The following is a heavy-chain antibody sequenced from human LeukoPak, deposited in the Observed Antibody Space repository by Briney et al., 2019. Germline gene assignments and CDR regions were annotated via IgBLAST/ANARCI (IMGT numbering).Heavy chain of an antibody. CDR3: AKDLDGDYGHYYYGMDV. V-gene: IGHV3-23*01. D-gene: IGHD4-17*01. CDR2: ISGSGGST. CDR1: GFTFSSYA. J-gene: IGHJ6*02. Sequence: PGGSLRLSCAASGFTFSSYAMSWVRQAPGKGLERVSAISGSGGSTYYADSVKGRFTISRDNSKNTLYLQMNSLRAEDTAVYYCAKDLDGDYGHYYYGMDVWGQGTTVTVSS.